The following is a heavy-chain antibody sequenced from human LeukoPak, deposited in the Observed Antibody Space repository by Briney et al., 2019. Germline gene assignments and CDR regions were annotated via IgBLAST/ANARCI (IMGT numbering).Heavy chain of an antibody. D-gene: IGHD3-22*01. CDR2: IRYDGSNK. J-gene: IGHJ4*02. Sequence: GGSLRLSCAASGFTFSSYGMHWVRQAPGKGLEWVAFIRYDGSNKYYADSVKGRFTIPREKAKNSLYLQMNSLRAENTAVYYCARERYYDTSGYYYLFDYWGQGTLVTVSS. CDR1: GFTFSSYG. CDR3: ARERYYDTSGYYYLFDY. V-gene: IGHV3-30*02.